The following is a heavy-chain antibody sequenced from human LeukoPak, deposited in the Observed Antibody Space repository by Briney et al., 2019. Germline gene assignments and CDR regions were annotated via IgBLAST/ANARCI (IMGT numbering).Heavy chain of an antibody. V-gene: IGHV3-48*04. CDR1: GFTFSSYS. CDR2: ISSSSTI. Sequence: GGSLRLSCAASGFTFSSYSMNWVRQAPGKGLEWVSYISSSSTIYYADSVKGRFTISRDNAKNSLYLQMNSLRAEDTAVYYCARDLSVVITTGGFDYWGQGTLVTVSS. CDR3: ARDLSVVITTGGFDY. D-gene: IGHD3-22*01. J-gene: IGHJ4*02.